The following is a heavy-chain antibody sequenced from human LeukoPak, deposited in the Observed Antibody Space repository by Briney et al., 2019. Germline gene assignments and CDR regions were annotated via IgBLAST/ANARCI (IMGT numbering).Heavy chain of an antibody. CDR2: MNPNSGNT. J-gene: IGHJ4*02. D-gene: IGHD3-16*01. CDR1: GYTFSSYD. Sequence: ASVKVSYKVSGYTFSSYDINWVRQASGQGLEWMGWMNPNSGNTGYAQKFQGRVTMTRTTSISTAYMELSSLRSEDTAVYYCARGLAGGRDYWGQGTLVTVSS. V-gene: IGHV1-8*01. CDR3: ARGLAGGRDY.